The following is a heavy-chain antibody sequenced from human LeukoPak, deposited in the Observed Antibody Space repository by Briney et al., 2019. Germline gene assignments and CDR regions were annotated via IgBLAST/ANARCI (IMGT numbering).Heavy chain of an antibody. D-gene: IGHD3-3*01. CDR2: MYYNGNT. CDR1: GGSISGYY. J-gene: IGHJ5*02. Sequence: SETLSLTCTVSGGSISGYYWTWIRQPPGKGLEWIGYMYYNGNTNYNPSLKSRVTISVDTSKNQFSLKLSSVTAADTAVYYCARHLQWLSGSNWFDPWGQGTLVTVSS. CDR3: ARHLQWLSGSNWFDP. V-gene: IGHV4-59*08.